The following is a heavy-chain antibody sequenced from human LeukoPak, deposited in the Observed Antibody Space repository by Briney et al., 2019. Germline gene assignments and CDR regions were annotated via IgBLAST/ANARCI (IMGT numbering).Heavy chain of an antibody. D-gene: IGHD3-16*01. J-gene: IGHJ4*02. Sequence: PGGSLRLFCAASGFTFSSYDMHWVRQAPGKGLEWVAVISYDGNDKHYADSVKGRFTISRDNSKNTLYLQMNSLRVEDTAVYYCAKDQYDYVRGEFDYWGQGTLVTVSS. V-gene: IGHV3-30*18. CDR1: GFTFSSYD. CDR3: AKDQYDYVRGEFDY. CDR2: ISYDGNDK.